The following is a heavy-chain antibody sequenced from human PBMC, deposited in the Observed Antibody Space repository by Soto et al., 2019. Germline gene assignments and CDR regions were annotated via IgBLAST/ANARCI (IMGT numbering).Heavy chain of an antibody. CDR2: VVPMYDSV. CDR1: GGTFNTYT. V-gene: IGHV1-69*06. D-gene: IGHD1-26*01. J-gene: IGHJ4*02. Sequence: SVKVSCKASGGTFNTYTINWLRQAPGRGLEWVGQVVPMYDSVNYAETFQGRVTITVDKSTNTAYMELTSLRSQDTALYFCASWRSYSGSYCFDYWGQRPLVTVSS. CDR3: ASWRSYSGSYCFDY.